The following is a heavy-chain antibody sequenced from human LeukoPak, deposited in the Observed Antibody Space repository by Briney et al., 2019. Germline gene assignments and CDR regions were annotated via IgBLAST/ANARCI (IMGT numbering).Heavy chain of an antibody. CDR1: GFTFSSYA. J-gene: IGHJ4*02. CDR2: ISRTGDST. V-gene: IGHV3-23*01. CDR3: AKGSRVNPFDY. D-gene: IGHD1-14*01. Sequence: TGGSLRLSCAASGFTFSSYAMSWVRQAPGKGLEWVSVISRTGDSTYYADSVTGRFTISRDNSKNTLYLQINSLRDEDTAVYYCAKGSRVNPFDYWGQGTLVTVSS.